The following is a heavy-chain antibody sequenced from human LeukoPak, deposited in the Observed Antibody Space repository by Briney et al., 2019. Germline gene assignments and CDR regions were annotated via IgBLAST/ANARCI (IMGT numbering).Heavy chain of an antibody. Sequence: ASVKVSCKASGYTFAGYYMHWVRQAPGQGLEWMGWINPNSGGTNYAQKFQGWVTMTRDTSISTAYMELSRLRSDDTAVYYCARDYPELGFDYWGQGTLVTVSS. D-gene: IGHD1-14*01. CDR3: ARDYPELGFDY. CDR1: GYTFAGYY. CDR2: INPNSGGT. J-gene: IGHJ4*02. V-gene: IGHV1-2*04.